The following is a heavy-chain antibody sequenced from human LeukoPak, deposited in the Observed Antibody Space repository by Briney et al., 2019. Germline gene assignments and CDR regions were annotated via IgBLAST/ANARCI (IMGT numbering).Heavy chain of an antibody. J-gene: IGHJ6*03. CDR2: ISAYNGNT. Sequence: GASVKVSCKASGYTFTSYGICWVRQAPGQGLEWMGWISAYNGNTNYAQKLQGRVTMTTDTFTSTAYMELRSLRSDDTAVYYCAKGTAGYYYMDVWGKGTTVTVSS. CDR3: AKGTAGYYYMDV. V-gene: IGHV1-18*01. CDR1: GYTFTSYG. D-gene: IGHD6-13*01.